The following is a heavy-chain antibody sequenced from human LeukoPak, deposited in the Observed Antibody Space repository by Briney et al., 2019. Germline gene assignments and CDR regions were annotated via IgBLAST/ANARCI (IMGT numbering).Heavy chain of an antibody. V-gene: IGHV3-20*04. CDR2: INCNGGST. D-gene: IGHD4-17*01. J-gene: IGHJ4*02. CDR3: ARDGGEGYDYGDYGEGYFDY. Sequence: GGSLRLSCAASGFTFDDYGMSWVRQAPGKGLEWVSGINCNGGSTGYADSVKGRFTISRDNAKNSLYLQMNSLRVEDTALYYCARDGGEGYDYGDYGEGYFDYWGQGTLVTVSS. CDR1: GFTFDDYG.